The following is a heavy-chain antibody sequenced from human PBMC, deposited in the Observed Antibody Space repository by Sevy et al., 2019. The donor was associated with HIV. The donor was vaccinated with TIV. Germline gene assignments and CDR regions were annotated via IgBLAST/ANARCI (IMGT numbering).Heavy chain of an antibody. Sequence: ASVKVSCKASGGTFSSYAISWVRQAPGQGLEWMGGIIPIFGTANYAQKFQGRVTITADESTSTAYMELSSLRSEDTAVYYCVREEGYGDYTLDYWGQGTLVTVSS. D-gene: IGHD4-17*01. CDR3: VREEGYGDYTLDY. CDR1: GGTFSSYA. CDR2: IIPIFGTA. J-gene: IGHJ4*02. V-gene: IGHV1-69*13.